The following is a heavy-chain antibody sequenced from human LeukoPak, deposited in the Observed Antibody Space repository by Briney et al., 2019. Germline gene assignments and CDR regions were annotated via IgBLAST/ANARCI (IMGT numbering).Heavy chain of an antibody. D-gene: IGHD6-13*01. J-gene: IGHJ4*02. V-gene: IGHV7-4-1*02. CDR1: GYTFTSYA. Sequence: ASVKVSCKASGYTFTSYAMNWVRQAPGQGLEWMGWIDTNTGNPTYAQGFTGRFVFSLDTSVSTAYLQISGLKPEDTAMYYCARQDSSSWFYFDYWGQGTLVTVSS. CDR3: ARQDSSSWFYFDY. CDR2: IDTNTGNP.